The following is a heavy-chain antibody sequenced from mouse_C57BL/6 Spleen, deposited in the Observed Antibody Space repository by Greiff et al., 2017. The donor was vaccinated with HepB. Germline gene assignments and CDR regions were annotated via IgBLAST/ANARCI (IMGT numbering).Heavy chain of an antibody. V-gene: IGHV1-52*01. Sequence: QVQLQQPGAELVRPGSSVKLSCKASGYTFTSYWMHWVKQRPIQGLEWIGNIDPSDSETHYNQKFKDKATLTVDKSSSTAYMQLSSLTSEDSAVYYGASAVVDGYYFDYWGQGTTLTVSS. J-gene: IGHJ2*01. CDR1: GYTFTSYW. CDR2: IDPSDSET. CDR3: ASAVVDGYYFDY. D-gene: IGHD1-1*01.